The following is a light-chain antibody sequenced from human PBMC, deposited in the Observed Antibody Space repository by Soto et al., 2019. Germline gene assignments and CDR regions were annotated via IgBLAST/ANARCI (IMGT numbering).Light chain of an antibody. CDR2: DAS. CDR3: QQRSNWPSIT. Sequence: EIVLTQSPGTLSLSPGERATLSCRASQSVSTYLAWYQQKPGQAPRLLIYDASNRATGIPARFSGSESGTDFTLTISSLEPEDSAVYYCQQRSNWPSITFGQGTRLEIK. J-gene: IGKJ5*01. CDR1: QSVSTY. V-gene: IGKV3-11*01.